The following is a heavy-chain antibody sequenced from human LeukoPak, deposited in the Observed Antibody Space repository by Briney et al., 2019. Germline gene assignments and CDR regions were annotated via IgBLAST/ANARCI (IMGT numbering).Heavy chain of an antibody. CDR2: ISSSSSNI. CDR3: ARDLDYVHALDI. Sequence: GGSLRLSCAASGFTFSSYNMNWVRQAPGKGLEWVSYISSSSSNIDYADSVKGRFTISRHSAKNSLFLQMNSLRAEDTAVYYCARDLDYVHALDIWGQGTVVTVSS. D-gene: IGHD4-17*01. CDR1: GFTFSSYN. V-gene: IGHV3-48*01. J-gene: IGHJ3*02.